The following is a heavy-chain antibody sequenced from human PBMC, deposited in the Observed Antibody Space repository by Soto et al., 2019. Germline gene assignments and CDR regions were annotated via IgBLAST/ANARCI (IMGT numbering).Heavy chain of an antibody. Sequence: SETLSLTCAVSGGSIRSNNWWSWVRQPPGKGLEWIGEIYHSGSTNYNPSLKSRVTISVDKSKNHFSLNLSSVTAADTAVYYCARGGGLVAFNWFDPWGQGTLVTVS. V-gene: IGHV4-4*02. J-gene: IGHJ5*02. CDR1: GGSIRSNNW. CDR3: ARGGGLVAFNWFDP. D-gene: IGHD2-21*01. CDR2: IYHSGST.